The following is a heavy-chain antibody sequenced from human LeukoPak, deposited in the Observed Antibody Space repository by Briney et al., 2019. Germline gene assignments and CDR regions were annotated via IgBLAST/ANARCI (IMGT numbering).Heavy chain of an antibody. V-gene: IGHV3-7*01. Sequence: GGSLRLSCAASGFTFSNYWMSWVRQAPGKGLEWVANIREDGSEKNYVDSLKGRFTISRDNAKNSLDLQMNSLRAEDTAVYYCARYPLLDSSHFDYWGQGTLVTVSS. D-gene: IGHD6-13*01. J-gene: IGHJ4*02. CDR1: GFTFSNYW. CDR2: IREDGSEK. CDR3: ARYPLLDSSHFDY.